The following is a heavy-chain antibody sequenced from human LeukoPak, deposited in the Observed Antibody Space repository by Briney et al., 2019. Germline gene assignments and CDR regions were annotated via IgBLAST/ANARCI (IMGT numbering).Heavy chain of an antibody. CDR2: IYYSVST. Sequence: PETLSLTCTLSGYSISRVYYWSWIRQPPGKGREWIGYIYYSVSTNSNPSLKSRVTISVDTSKVQFSLKLGSVTAADTAVYYCARVDYGSGSFDYWGEGTLVSVSS. J-gene: IGHJ4*02. D-gene: IGHD3-10*01. V-gene: IGHV4-59*01. CDR1: GYSISRVYY. CDR3: ARVDYGSGSFDY.